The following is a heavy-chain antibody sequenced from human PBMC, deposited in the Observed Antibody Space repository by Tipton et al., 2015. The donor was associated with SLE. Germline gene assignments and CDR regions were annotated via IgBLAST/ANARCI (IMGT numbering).Heavy chain of an antibody. D-gene: IGHD2-15*01. Sequence: LRLSCTVSGGSISSSSYYWGWIRQPPGKGLEGIGSIDYSGSTYYNPSLKSRVTISIDTSKNQFSLKLSSVTAADTAVYYCARHRFQSFTVVNWGQGTLVTVSS. CDR3: ARHRFQSFTVVN. CDR2: IDYSGST. CDR1: GGSISSSSYY. V-gene: IGHV4-39*07. J-gene: IGHJ4*02.